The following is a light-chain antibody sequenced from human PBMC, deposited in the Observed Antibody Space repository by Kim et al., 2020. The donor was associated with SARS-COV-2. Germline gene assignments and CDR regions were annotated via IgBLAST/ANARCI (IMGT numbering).Light chain of an antibody. CDR1: QRVPGNH. CDR2: DPS. J-gene: IGKJ2*01. CDR3: HQYGLVPFT. V-gene: IGKV3-20*01. Sequence: LSPGERVTLSCRASQRVPGNHLAWYRQKPGQPPRLLTYDPSDRATGIPDRFSGGGSGTDFTLTITRLEPEDFAVYYCHQYGLVPFTFGQGTKLEIK.